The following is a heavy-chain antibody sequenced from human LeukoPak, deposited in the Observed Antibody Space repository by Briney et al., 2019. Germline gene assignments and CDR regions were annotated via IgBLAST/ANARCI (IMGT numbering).Heavy chain of an antibody. CDR3: ARDLSATWFSLAF. CDR2: ISWDGAS. CDR1: GHSIADYG. J-gene: IGHJ4*02. Sequence: PGGPLRLSCATSGHSIADYGVSWAPHVPGKGLEWVAGISWDGASGYSDSVKGRFTISRDNAKNSLYLQMIGLRGEDTAIYFCARDLSATWFSLAFWGQGALVTVSS. D-gene: IGHD3-22*01. V-gene: IGHV3-20*04.